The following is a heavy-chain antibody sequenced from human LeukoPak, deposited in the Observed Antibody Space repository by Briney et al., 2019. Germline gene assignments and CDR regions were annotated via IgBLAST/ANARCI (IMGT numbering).Heavy chain of an antibody. D-gene: IGHD1-26*01. CDR1: GFSFSTYW. V-gene: IGHV3-7*03. CDR2: IHQDGSEK. Sequence: PGGSLRLSCAASGFSFSTYWMSWVRQAPGKGLEWVANIHQDGSEKYYVDSVKGRFTISRDNSKNTAYLQMNSLRSEDTAVYYCAKRSGINYGFFDSWGQGTLVTVSS. J-gene: IGHJ4*02. CDR3: AKRSGINYGFFDS.